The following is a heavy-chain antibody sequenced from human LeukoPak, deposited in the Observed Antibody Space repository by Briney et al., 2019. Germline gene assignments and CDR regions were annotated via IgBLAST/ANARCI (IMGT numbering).Heavy chain of an antibody. CDR2: ISGSGGST. J-gene: IGHJ6*04. D-gene: IGHD6-13*01. CDR1: GFTFSSYA. CDR3: ARNGILGIAAAVDV. Sequence: GGSLRLSCAASGFTFSSYAMSWVRQAPGKGLEWVSAISGSGGSTYYADSVKGRFTISRDNSKNTLYLQMNSLRADDTAVYYCARNGILGIAAAVDVWGKGTTVTVSS. V-gene: IGHV3-23*01.